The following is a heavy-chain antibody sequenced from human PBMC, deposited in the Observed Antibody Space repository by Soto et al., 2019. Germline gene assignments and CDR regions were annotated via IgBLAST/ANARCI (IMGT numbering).Heavy chain of an antibody. Sequence: EMQLVESGGGLVQPGRSLRLSCTASGFTFDDYAMHWVRQAPGEGLEWVSGISWNSGSVGYADSVKGRFTISRDNAKNSLYLQMNSLRAEDTALYYGAKEMAEKGVYYDDYGIDVWGQGTTVTVSS. V-gene: IGHV3-9*01. J-gene: IGHJ6*02. CDR1: GFTFDDYA. CDR2: ISWNSGSV. D-gene: IGHD6-19*01. CDR3: AKEMAEKGVYYDDYGIDV.